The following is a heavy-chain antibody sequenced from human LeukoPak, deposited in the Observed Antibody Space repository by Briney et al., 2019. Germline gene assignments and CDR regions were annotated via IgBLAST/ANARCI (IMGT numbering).Heavy chain of an antibody. CDR1: GYTLTELS. J-gene: IGHJ4*02. CDR2: FDPEDGET. D-gene: IGHD3-3*01. V-gene: IGHV1-24*01. CDR3: ATGRTMIFGVVTYFDY. Sequence: ASVKVSCKVSGYTLTELSMHWVRQAPGKGLEWMGGFDPEDGETIYAQKFQGRVTMTEDTSTDTAYMELSSLRSEDTAVYYCATGRTMIFGVVTYFDYWGQGTLVTVSS.